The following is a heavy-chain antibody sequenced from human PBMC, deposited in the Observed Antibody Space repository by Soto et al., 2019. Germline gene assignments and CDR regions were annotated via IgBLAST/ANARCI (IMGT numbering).Heavy chain of an antibody. CDR3: ARALSSYDILTGYSHFDY. V-gene: IGHV5-51*01. CDR1: GYSFTSYW. J-gene: IGHJ4*02. Sequence: GESLKISCKGSGYSFTSYWIGWVRQMPGKGLEWIGSIYPCDSDTRYSPSFQGQVTISADKSISTAYLQWSSLNASDTAMYYCARALSSYDILTGYSHFDYWGQGTLVTVSS. CDR2: IYPCDSDT. D-gene: IGHD3-9*01.